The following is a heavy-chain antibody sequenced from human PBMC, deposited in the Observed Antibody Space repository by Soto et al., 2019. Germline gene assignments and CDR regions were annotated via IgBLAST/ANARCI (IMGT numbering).Heavy chain of an antibody. V-gene: IGHV1-69*01. CDR1: GGTFSSYA. CDR3: ARENYYDSSGYPHAFDI. D-gene: IGHD3-22*01. CDR2: IIPIFGTA. J-gene: IGHJ3*02. Sequence: QVQLVQSGAEVKKPGSSVKVSCKASGGTFSSYAISGVRQAPGQGLEWMGGIIPIFGTANYAQKFQGRVTITADESTSTAYMELSSLRSEDTAVYYCARENYYDSSGYPHAFDIWGQGTMVTVSS.